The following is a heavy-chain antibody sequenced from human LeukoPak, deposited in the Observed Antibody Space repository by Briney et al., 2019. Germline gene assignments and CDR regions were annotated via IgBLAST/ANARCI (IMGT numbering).Heavy chain of an antibody. CDR2: ISYDGSNK. CDR3: ARERYCSSTSCYNFFGDAFDI. V-gene: IGHV3-30-3*01. Sequence: GGSLRLSCAASGFTFSSYAMHWVRQAPGKGLEWVAVISYDGSNKYYADSVKGRFTISRDNSKNTLYLQMNSLRAEDTAVYYCARERYCSSTSCYNFFGDAFDIWGQGTMVTVSS. CDR1: GFTFSSYA. D-gene: IGHD2-2*02. J-gene: IGHJ3*02.